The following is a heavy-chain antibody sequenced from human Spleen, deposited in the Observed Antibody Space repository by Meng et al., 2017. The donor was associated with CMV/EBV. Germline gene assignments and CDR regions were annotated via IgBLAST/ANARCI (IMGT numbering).Heavy chain of an antibody. D-gene: IGHD2-21*01. V-gene: IGHV4-30-4*08. CDR1: GGSISSGDYY. CDR3: AREGRSHQVGVSVY. Sequence: VQLQESGPGLVKPSQTLSLTCTVSGGSISSGDYYWSWIRQSPGKGLEWIGYIYNSGSTYYNPSLKSRVTISVDTSKNQFSLKLRFVTAADTAVYYCAREGRSHQVGVSVYWGQGNLVTVSS. CDR2: IYNSGST. J-gene: IGHJ4*02.